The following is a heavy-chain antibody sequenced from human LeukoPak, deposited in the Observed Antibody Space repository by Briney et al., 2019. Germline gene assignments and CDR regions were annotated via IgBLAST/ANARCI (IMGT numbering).Heavy chain of an antibody. CDR3: ARDVSSSWYSFDY. D-gene: IGHD6-13*01. V-gene: IGHV3-21*01. CDR1: GFTFSSYT. CDR2: ISSSSSSI. Sequence: GGSLRLTCAVSGFTFSSYTMNWVRQAPGKGLEWVSSISSSSSSIYYADSVKGRFTISRDNAKNSLYLQMNSLRAEDTAVHYCARDVSSSWYSFDYWGQGTLVTVSS. J-gene: IGHJ4*02.